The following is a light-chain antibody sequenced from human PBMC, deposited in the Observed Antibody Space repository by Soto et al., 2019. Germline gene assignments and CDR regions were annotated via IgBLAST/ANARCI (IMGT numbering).Light chain of an antibody. CDR1: NIESKS. Sequence: ELTQPPSVSVAPGQTARITFGGNNIESKSVHWYQQRPGQAPVLVLYDDGNRPSGIPERLSGSNSGSTATLTISSVEASDEADYFCQVWDISSDQYLFGPGTKVTVL. V-gene: IGLV3-21*02. CDR3: QVWDISSDQYL. CDR2: DDG. J-gene: IGLJ1*01.